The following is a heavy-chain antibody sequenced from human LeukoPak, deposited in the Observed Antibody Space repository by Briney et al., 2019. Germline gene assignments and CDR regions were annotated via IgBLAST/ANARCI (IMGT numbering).Heavy chain of an antibody. CDR1: GGSISSYY. J-gene: IGHJ4*02. V-gene: IGHV4-59*01. CDR2: IYYTGRT. Sequence: SETLSLTCIVSGGSISSYYWSWIRQPPGKGLEWIGYIYYTGRTNYNPSLNSRVSTSLDTSKKQFSLRLSSVTAADTAVYYCAREHYYGSGSREIDYWGQGILVTVSS. CDR3: AREHYYGSGSREIDY. D-gene: IGHD3-10*01.